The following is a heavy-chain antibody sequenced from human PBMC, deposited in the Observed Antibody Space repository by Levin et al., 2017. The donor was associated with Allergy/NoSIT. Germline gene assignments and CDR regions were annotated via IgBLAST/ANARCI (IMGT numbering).Heavy chain of an antibody. D-gene: IGHD4-17*01. J-gene: IGHJ4*02. CDR2: ISSSSSYT. CDR1: GFTFSDYY. Sequence: PGGSLRLSCAASGFTFSDYYMSWIRQAPGKGLEWVSYISSSSSYTNYADSVKGRFTISRDNAKNSLYLQMNSLRAEDTAVYYCASSLYGDYGLFDYWGQGTLVTVSS. CDR3: ASSLYGDYGLFDY. V-gene: IGHV3-11*03.